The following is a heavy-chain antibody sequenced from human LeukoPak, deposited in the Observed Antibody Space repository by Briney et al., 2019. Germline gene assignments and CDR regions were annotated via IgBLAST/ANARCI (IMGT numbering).Heavy chain of an antibody. D-gene: IGHD2-21*01. CDR3: ARDVWRRAFYYAMDV. Sequence: GGSLRLSCVASGFTFAGHAMHWVRQAPGKGLEWVSSISWYSGNIGYADSVKGRFSISRDNAKNTLYLEMNSLRTDDTALYFCARDVWRRAFYYAMDVWGLGTTVAVSS. CDR2: ISWYSGNI. V-gene: IGHV3-9*01. J-gene: IGHJ6*02. CDR1: GFTFAGHA.